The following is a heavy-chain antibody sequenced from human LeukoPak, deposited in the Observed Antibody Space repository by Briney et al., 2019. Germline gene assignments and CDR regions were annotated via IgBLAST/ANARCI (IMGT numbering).Heavy chain of an antibody. J-gene: IGHJ5*02. CDR3: ARGRYDYVWGSYRQGNWFDP. V-gene: IGHV4-34*01. Sequence: GSLRLSCAASGFTFSSYSMNWVRQPPGKGLEWIGEINHSGSTNYNPSLKSRVTISVDTSKNQFSLKLSSVTAADTAVYYCARGRYDYVWGSYRQGNWFDPWGQGTLVTVSS. D-gene: IGHD3-16*02. CDR2: INHSGST. CDR1: GFTFSSYS.